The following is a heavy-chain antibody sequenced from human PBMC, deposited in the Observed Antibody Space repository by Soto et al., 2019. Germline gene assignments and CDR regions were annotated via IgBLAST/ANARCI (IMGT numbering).Heavy chain of an antibody. D-gene: IGHD2-2*01. CDR2: IYYSGST. V-gene: IGHV4-39*01. CDR1: GGSISSSSYY. Sequence: QLQLQESGPGLVKPSETLSLTCTVSGGSISSSSYYWGWIRQPPGKGLEWVGSIYYSGSTYYNPPLKSRVTISVDTSKNQFSLKLSSVTAADTAVYYCARHLNNVVVPAALDYWGQGTLVTVSS. J-gene: IGHJ4*02. CDR3: ARHLNNVVVPAALDY.